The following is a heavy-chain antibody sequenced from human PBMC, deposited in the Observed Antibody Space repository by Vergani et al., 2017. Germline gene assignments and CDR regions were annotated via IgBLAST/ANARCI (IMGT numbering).Heavy chain of an antibody. CDR3: ARYRMMTTVTTWMGFDP. J-gene: IGHJ5*02. CDR1: GFTFSDYY. D-gene: IGHD4-11*01. Sequence: QVQLVESGGGLVKPGGSLILSCAASGFTFSDYYMSWIRQAPGKGMEWVSYISSSGSTIYYADSVKGRFTISRYNAKNSLYLQMNSLRAEDTAVYYCARYRMMTTVTTWMGFDPWGQGTLVTVSS. CDR2: ISSSGSTI. V-gene: IGHV3-11*04.